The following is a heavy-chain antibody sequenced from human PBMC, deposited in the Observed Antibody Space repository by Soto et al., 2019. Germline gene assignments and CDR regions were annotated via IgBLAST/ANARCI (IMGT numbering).Heavy chain of an antibody. CDR2: IYYSGST. V-gene: IGHV4-39*01. D-gene: IGHD2-15*01. J-gene: IGHJ6*02. CDR3: ARLGYCSGYSCYSTYYYGMDV. CDR1: GGSISSSSYY. Sequence: SETLSLTCTVSGGSISSSSYYWGWIRQPPGKGLEWIGSIYYSGSTYYNPSLKSRVTISVDTSKNQFSLKLSSVTAADTAVYYCARLGYCSGYSCYSTYYYGMDVWGQGTTVTV.